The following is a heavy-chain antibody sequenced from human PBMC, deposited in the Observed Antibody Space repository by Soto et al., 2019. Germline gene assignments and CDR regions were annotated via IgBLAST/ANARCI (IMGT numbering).Heavy chain of an antibody. D-gene: IGHD3-3*01. V-gene: IGHV4-34*01. CDR2: INHSGST. CDR3: ASGRSYVFWSGYYPYSSSAGFDY. CDR1: GGSFSGYC. Sequence: PSETLSLTCAVYGGSFSGYCWSWIRHPPRKGPEWVGEINHSGSTTYNPCLNSLVTVSVDTSKTQFSLTLNPVTATDTAADDYASGRSYVFWSGYYPYSSSAGFDYWGQGALVTVSS. J-gene: IGHJ4*02.